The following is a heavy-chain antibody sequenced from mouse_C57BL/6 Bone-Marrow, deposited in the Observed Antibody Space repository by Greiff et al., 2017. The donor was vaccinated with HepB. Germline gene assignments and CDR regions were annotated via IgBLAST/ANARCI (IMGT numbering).Heavy chain of an antibody. V-gene: IGHV2-2*01. Sequence: VQLQESGPGLVQPSQSLSITCTVSGFSLTSYGVHWVRQSPGKGLEWLGVIWSGGSTDYNAAFISRLSISKDNSKSQVFFKMNSLQADDTAIYYCARMGITTVVAMDYAMDYWGQGTSVTVSS. D-gene: IGHD1-1*01. CDR1: GFSLTSYG. CDR3: ARMGITTVVAMDYAMDY. CDR2: IWSGGST. J-gene: IGHJ4*01.